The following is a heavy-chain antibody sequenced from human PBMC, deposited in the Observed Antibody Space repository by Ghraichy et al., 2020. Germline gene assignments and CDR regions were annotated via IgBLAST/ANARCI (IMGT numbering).Heavy chain of an antibody. CDR1: GFTYSSFS. J-gene: IGHJ5*02. V-gene: IGHV3-23*01. CDR2: ISANGGST. D-gene: IGHD3-10*01. Sequence: LSLTCAASGFTYSSFSMSWVRQAPGKGLEWVSTISANGGSTFYADSVRGRFIISRDNSKNTLSLQMNSLRVEDTAVYFCAKDRPFPGTSITMENWFDPWGQGTLVTVSS. CDR3: AKDRPFPGTSITMENWFDP.